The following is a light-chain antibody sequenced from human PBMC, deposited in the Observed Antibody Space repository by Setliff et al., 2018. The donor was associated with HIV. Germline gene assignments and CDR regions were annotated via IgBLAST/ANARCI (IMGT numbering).Light chain of an antibody. J-gene: IGLJ2*01. CDR1: SSDIGGYTY. V-gene: IGLV2-14*03. Sequence: ALTQPASLSGSPGHSITISCTGTSSDIGGYTYVSWYQCHPGKAPKLLIYDVIKRPSGVSHRFSGSKSANTASLTISGLLTEDEADYYCSSFTSTSSYVIFGGGTKVTVL. CDR2: DVI. CDR3: SSFTSTSSYVI.